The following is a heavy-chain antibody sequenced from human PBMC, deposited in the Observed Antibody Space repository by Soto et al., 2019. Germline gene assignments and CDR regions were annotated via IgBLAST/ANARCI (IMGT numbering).Heavy chain of an antibody. CDR3: ASSHYGGMREGTFDY. CDR1: GGSVSSGSYY. V-gene: IGHV4-61*01. CDR2: IYYSGST. Sequence: QVQLQESGPGLVKPSETLSLTCTVSGGSVSSGSYYWSWIRQPPGKGLEWIGYIYYSGSTNYNPSLKRRVTISVDTSKNQFSLKLSSVTAADTAVYYCASSHYGGMREGTFDYWGQGTLVTVSS. J-gene: IGHJ4*02. D-gene: IGHD4-17*01.